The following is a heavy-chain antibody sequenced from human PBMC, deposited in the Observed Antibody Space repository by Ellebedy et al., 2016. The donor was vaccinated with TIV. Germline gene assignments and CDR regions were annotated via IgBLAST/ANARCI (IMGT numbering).Heavy chain of an antibody. Sequence: ASVKVSXXTSGYTFTSQVINWVRQATGQGLEWMGWMNPSIGNTGYAQKFQDRVTMTRNTSISTAYMELSGLRSEDTAVYYCARGRAGLYDYWGQGMLVTVSS. CDR1: GYTFTSQV. D-gene: IGHD3/OR15-3a*01. V-gene: IGHV1-8*01. J-gene: IGHJ4*02. CDR2: MNPSIGNT. CDR3: ARGRAGLYDY.